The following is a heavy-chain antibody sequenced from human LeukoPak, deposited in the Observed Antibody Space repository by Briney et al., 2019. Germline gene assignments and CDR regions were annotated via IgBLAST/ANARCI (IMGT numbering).Heavy chain of an antibody. CDR1: GGSFSGYY. D-gene: IGHD4-23*01. J-gene: IGHJ4*02. V-gene: IGHV4-34*01. CDR2: INHSGST. CDR3: ARGTTAVVNFDY. Sequence: SETLSLTCAVYGGSFSGYYWSWIRQPPGKGLEWIGEINHSGSTNYNPSLKSRVTTSVDTSKNQISLKLSSVTAADTAVYYCARGTTAVVNFDYWGQGTLVTVSS.